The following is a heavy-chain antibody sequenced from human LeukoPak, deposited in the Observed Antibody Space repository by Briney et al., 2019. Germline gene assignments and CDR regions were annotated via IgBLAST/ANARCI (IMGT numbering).Heavy chain of an antibody. Sequence: PGGSLRLSCAVSGFTFRSYWMHWVRQAPGKGLVWVSRVNSDGSITNYADSVKGRLTISRDNAKSTVYLQMNSLRADDTAVYHCARGHADLMDYWGQGTLVTVSS. CDR3: ARGHADLMDY. CDR2: VNSDGSIT. V-gene: IGHV3-74*01. J-gene: IGHJ4*02. CDR1: GFTFRSYW.